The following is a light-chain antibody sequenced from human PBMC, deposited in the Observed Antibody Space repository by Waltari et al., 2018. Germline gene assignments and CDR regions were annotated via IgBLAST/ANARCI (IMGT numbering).Light chain of an antibody. J-gene: IGLJ3*02. CDR3: QSYDSRLSAV. CDR1: SSNIGAGYD. Sequence: QSVLTQPPSVSGAPGQSVTISCTGSSSNIGAGYDVHCYHQPPGGAPKLLIYAYSSRPAGVPDRFYGSKSGSSASLAINGLQSDDEGDYYCQSYDSRLSAVFGGGTRLSVL. V-gene: IGLV1-40*01. CDR2: AYS.